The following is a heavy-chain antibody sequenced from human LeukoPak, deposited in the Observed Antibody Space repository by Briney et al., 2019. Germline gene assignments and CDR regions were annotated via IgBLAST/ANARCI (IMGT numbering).Heavy chain of an antibody. CDR1: GGTFSNYV. Sequence: ASVKVSCKASGGTFSNYVISWVRQAPGQGLEWMGGIIPVFATANYAQKFQDRVTITADESTSTAYMELSSLRSEDTAVYYCARVVSIAAAGKGYLDYWGLGTLVTVSS. D-gene: IGHD6-13*01. J-gene: IGHJ4*02. V-gene: IGHV1-69*13. CDR3: ARVVSIAAAGKGYLDY. CDR2: IIPVFATA.